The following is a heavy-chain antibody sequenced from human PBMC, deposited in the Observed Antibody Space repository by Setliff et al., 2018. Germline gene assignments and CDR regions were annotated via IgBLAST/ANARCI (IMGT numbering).Heavy chain of an antibody. J-gene: IGHJ6*03. CDR2: INAGNGNT. CDR3: ARDNIGYITGIPYYYYYYMDV. Sequence: GASVKVSCKASGYTFTSYAMHWVRQAPGQRLEWMGWINAGNGNTKYSQKFQGRVTITRDTSASTAYMELSSLRSEDTAVYYCARDNIGYITGIPYYYYYYMDVWGKGTTVTVSS. V-gene: IGHV1-3*01. D-gene: IGHD1-20*01. CDR1: GYTFTSYA.